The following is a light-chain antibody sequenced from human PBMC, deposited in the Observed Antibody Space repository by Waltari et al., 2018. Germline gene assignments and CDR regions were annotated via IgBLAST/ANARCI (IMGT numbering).Light chain of an antibody. CDR1: QGITNY. V-gene: IGKV1-17*01. CDR3: QQGNNYPRT. CDR2: YSN. J-gene: IGKJ1*01. Sequence: DIQMSQSPSSLSASVGDRVPITCRASQGITNYLNWYQQKPGKAPKLLIYYSNTLPSGVPSRFSGSGSGTEFTLTISSLQPEDFATYYCQQGNNYPRTFGQGTKVEIK.